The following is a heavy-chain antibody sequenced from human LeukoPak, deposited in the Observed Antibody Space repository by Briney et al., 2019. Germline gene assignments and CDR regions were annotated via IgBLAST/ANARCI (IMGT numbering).Heavy chain of an antibody. Sequence: SQTLSLTCTVSGGSISSGGYYWSWIRQHPGKGLEWIGYIYYSGSTYYNPSLKSRVTISVDTSKNQFSLKLSSVTAADTAVYYCARRTTGSSNWFDPWGQRTLVTVSS. CDR3: ARRTTGSSNWFDP. V-gene: IGHV4-31*03. D-gene: IGHD1-1*01. CDR2: IYYSGST. CDR1: GGSISSGGYY. J-gene: IGHJ5*02.